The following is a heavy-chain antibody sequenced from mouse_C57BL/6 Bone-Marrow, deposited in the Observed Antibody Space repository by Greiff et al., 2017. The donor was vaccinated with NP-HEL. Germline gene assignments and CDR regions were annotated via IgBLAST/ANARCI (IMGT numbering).Heavy chain of an antibody. CDR2: IWSGGST. Sequence: QVQLKQSGPGLVQPSQSLSITCTVSGFSLTSYGVHWVRQSPGKGLEWLGVIWSGGSTDYNAAFISRLSISKDNSKSQVFFKMNSLQADDTAIYYCARKDGSSPWYFDVWGTGTTVTVSS. J-gene: IGHJ1*03. V-gene: IGHV2-2*01. CDR1: GFSLTSYG. CDR3: ARKDGSSPWYFDV. D-gene: IGHD1-1*01.